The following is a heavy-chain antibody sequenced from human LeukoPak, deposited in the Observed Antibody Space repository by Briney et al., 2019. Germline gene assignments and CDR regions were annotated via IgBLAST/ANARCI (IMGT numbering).Heavy chain of an antibody. V-gene: IGHV1-18*01. CDR2: ISTSTGDT. CDR3: ARFYDSSGYYYVDSDY. CDR1: GYSFILYG. D-gene: IGHD3-22*01. J-gene: IGHJ4*02. Sequence: ASVKVSCKTSGYSFILYGISWVRQAPGQGPEWMGWISTSTGDTKYTQKFQGRVTLTTDTSTSTAYMELRSLRSDDTAVYYCARFYDSSGYYYVDSDYWGQGTLVTVSS.